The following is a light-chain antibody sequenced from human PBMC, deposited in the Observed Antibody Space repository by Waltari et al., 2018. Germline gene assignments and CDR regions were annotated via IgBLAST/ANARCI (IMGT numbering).Light chain of an antibody. V-gene: IGKV3-20*01. CDR1: QSVSSSY. J-gene: IGKJ3*01. Sequence: EIVLTQSPGTLSLSPGERATLSCRASQSVSSSYLAGYQQKPGQAPRLLIYGASSRATGIPDRFSGSGSGTDFTLTSSRLEPEDFAVYYCQQYGSSPITF. CDR3: QQYGSSPIT. CDR2: GAS.